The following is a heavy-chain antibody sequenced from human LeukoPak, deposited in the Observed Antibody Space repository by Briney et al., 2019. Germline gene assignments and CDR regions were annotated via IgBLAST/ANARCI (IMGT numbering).Heavy chain of an antibody. CDR2: ISSSSSYI. V-gene: IGHV3-21*01. D-gene: IGHD1-1*01. CDR3: ARDGLERGLAPPDAFDI. Sequence: TGGSLRLSCAASGFTFSSYWMNWVRQAPGKGLEWVSSISSSSSYIYYADSVKGRFTISRDNAKNSLYLQMNSLRAEDTAVYYCARDGLERGLAPPDAFDIWGQGTMVTVSS. CDR1: GFTFSSYW. J-gene: IGHJ3*02.